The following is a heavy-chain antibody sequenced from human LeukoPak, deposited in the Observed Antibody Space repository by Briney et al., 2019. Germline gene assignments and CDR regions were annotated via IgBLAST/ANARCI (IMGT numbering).Heavy chain of an antibody. CDR3: ARGLLFDP. CDR2: MNPNSGNT. J-gene: IGHJ5*02. V-gene: IGHV1-8*02. Sequence: ASVKVSCKASGYTFTGYNMHWVRQAPGQGLEWMGWMNPNSGNTGYAQKFQGRVTMTRNTSISTAYMELSSLRSEDTAVYYCARGLLFDPWGQGTLVTVSS. CDR1: GYTFTGYN.